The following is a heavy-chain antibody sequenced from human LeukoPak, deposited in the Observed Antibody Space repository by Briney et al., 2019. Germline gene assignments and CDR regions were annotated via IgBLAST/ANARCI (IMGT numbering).Heavy chain of an antibody. CDR2: TSSSSNTI. CDR1: GFTFSSYW. V-gene: IGHV3-48*01. J-gene: IGHJ1*01. Sequence: QTGGSLRLSCAASGFTFSSYWMSWVRQAPGKGLEWVSYTSSSSNTIYYADSVKGRFTISRDNAKNSLYLQMNSLRAEDTAVYYCARDRAAYYDSSGHQYFQHWGQGTLVTVSS. CDR3: ARDRAAYYDSSGHQYFQH. D-gene: IGHD3-22*01.